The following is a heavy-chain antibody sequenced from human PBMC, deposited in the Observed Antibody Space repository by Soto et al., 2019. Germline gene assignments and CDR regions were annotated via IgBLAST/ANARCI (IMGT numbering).Heavy chain of an antibody. CDR1: AFTFSSYA. CDR2: ISGGGGSA. D-gene: IGHD6-13*01. CDR3: AKAALYSSTWETGKGYFDY. J-gene: IGHJ4*02. V-gene: IGHV3-23*01. Sequence: EVQLLESGGDLVQPGGSLRLSCVASAFTFSSYAMSWVRQAPGKGLEWVSTISGGGGSAYYAASVEGRFTISRDNSKNTLVLQMHTLRAEDTAVYYCAKAALYSSTWETGKGYFDYWGQGTLVTVSS.